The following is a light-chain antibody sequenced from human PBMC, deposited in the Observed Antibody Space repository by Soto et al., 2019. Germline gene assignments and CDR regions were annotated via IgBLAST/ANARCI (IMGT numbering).Light chain of an antibody. J-gene: IGLJ1*01. V-gene: IGLV2-8*01. CDR2: EVT. CDR1: SSDVGAYHY. Sequence: QSVLTQPPSASGSPGQSVTISCTGTSSDVGAYHYVSWYQQHPGKAPKLIIYEVTKRPSGVPDRFSGSKSGNTASLTVSGLQVEDEADYYCNSYAGSKYVFGTGTKVTVL. CDR3: NSYAGSKYV.